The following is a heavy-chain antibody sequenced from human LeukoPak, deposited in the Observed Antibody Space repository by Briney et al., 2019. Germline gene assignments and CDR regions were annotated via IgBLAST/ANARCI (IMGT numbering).Heavy chain of an antibody. V-gene: IGHV4-31*03. CDR1: GGSISSGGYY. CDR3: ARVGSRHCGGDCYSLDY. D-gene: IGHD2-21*02. Sequence: SETLSLTCTVSGGSISSGGYYWSWIRQHPGKGLEWIGYIYYSGRTYYNPSLKSRVTISVDTSKNQFSLKLSSVTAADTAVYYCARVGSRHCGGDCYSLDYWGQGTLVTVSS. CDR2: IYYSGRT. J-gene: IGHJ4*02.